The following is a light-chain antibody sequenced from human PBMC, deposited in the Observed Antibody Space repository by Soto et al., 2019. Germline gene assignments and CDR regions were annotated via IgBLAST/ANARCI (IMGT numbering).Light chain of an antibody. CDR1: QSVSSN. J-gene: IGKJ5*01. V-gene: IGKV3-20*01. CDR2: GAS. Sequence: EIVMPQSPATLSVSPGDRATLSCRASQSVSSNLAWYQQRPGQAPRLLIYGASSRATGIPDRFSGSGSGTHFTLTISRLEPGDFAVYYCQHFGGTTFTFGQGTRLEIK. CDR3: QHFGGTTFT.